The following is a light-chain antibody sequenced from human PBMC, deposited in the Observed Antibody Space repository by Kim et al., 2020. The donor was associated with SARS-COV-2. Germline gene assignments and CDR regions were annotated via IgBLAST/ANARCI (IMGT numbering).Light chain of an antibody. CDR2: GKN. V-gene: IGLV3-19*01. J-gene: IGLJ1*01. CDR3: CSRDISGNHYL. CDR1: SLTNYF. Sequence: ALGQTIRSTCQGDSLTNYFASWYQQKQGQAPVLVIYGKNNRPSGIPDRFSGSISGTPASLTITRTQAEDEADYYCCSRDISGNHYLFGPGTKVTVL.